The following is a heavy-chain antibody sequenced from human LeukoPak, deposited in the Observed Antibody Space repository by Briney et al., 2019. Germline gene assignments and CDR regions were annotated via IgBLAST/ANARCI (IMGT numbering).Heavy chain of an antibody. Sequence: GGSLKPSCAASGFNIEGHNMHWVRQAPGKGLEWVSFIQHDGGRKWYVDSVKGRFTISRDNSKNTLSLQMNDLRLKDTAVYYCAKDFGSGRYAFDIWGQGTIVTVSS. CDR1: GFNIEGHN. CDR3: AKDFGSGRYAFDI. V-gene: IGHV3-30*02. CDR2: IQHDGGRK. J-gene: IGHJ3*02. D-gene: IGHD3-10*01.